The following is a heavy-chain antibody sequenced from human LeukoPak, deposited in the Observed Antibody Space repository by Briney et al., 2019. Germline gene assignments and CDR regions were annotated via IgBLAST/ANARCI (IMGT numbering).Heavy chain of an antibody. D-gene: IGHD4-17*01. V-gene: IGHV4-34*01. CDR3: TRGRRYYCVTTVRNNWFDP. CDR1: GGSFSGYY. Sequence: SETLSLTCAVYGGSFSGYYWSWIRQPPGKGLEWIGEINHSGSTNYNPSLKSRVTISVDTSKNQFSLKPSSVTAADTAVYYCTRGRRYYCVTTVRNNWFDPWGQGTLVTVSS. J-gene: IGHJ5*02. CDR2: INHSGST.